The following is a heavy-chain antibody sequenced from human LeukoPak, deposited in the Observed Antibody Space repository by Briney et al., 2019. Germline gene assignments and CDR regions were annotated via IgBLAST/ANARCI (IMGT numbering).Heavy chain of an antibody. CDR1: GLTFSSYG. V-gene: IGHV3-30*02. Sequence: GGSLRLSCAASGLTFSSYGMHWVRQAPGKGLEWVAFIRYDGSNKYYADSVKGRFTISRDNSKNTLYLQMNSLRAEDTAVYYCAKVMVRGVINHDAFDIWGQGTMVTVSS. J-gene: IGHJ3*02. CDR3: AKVMVRGVINHDAFDI. D-gene: IGHD3-10*01. CDR2: IRYDGSNK.